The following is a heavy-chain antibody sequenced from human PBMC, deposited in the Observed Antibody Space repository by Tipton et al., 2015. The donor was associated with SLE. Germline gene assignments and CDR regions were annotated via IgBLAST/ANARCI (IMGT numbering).Heavy chain of an antibody. D-gene: IGHD3-10*01. CDR3: ASETGFGESKFAY. V-gene: IGHV4-59*01. Sequence: TLSLTCTVSGGSISSYYWSWIRQSPGRGLEWIGHIYYSGTTNYKPSLKSRVTISIDMSKNQFSLKLNSVTAADTAVYYCASETGFGESKFAYGARGALVTLSS. CDR1: GGSISSYY. CDR2: IYYSGTT. J-gene: IGHJ4*02.